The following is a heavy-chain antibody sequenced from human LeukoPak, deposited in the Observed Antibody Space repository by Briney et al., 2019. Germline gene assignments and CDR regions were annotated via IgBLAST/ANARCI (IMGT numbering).Heavy chain of an antibody. CDR2: IYYSGST. V-gene: IGHV4-59*01. Sequence: SETLSLTCTVSGGSISSYYWSWIRQPPGKGLEWIGYIYYSGSTNYNPSLKSRVTISVDTSKNQFSLKLSSVTAADTAVYYCARGVVRVPYYYYYGMDVWGQGTTVTVSS. CDR1: GGSISSYY. CDR3: ARGVVRVPYYYYYGMDV. J-gene: IGHJ6*02. D-gene: IGHD3-22*01.